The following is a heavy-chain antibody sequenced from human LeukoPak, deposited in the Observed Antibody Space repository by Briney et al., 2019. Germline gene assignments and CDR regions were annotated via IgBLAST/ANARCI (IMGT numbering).Heavy chain of an antibody. CDR2: INHSGST. V-gene: IGHV4-34*01. J-gene: IGHJ4*02. Sequence: PSETLSLTCAVYGGSFSGYYWSWSRQPPGTGLEWIGEINHSGSTNYNPSLKSRVTISVDTSKNQFSLKLSSVTAADTAVYYCARYSSGWYSSYFDYWGQGTLVTVSS. CDR3: ARYSSGWYSSYFDY. CDR1: GGSFSGYY. D-gene: IGHD6-19*01.